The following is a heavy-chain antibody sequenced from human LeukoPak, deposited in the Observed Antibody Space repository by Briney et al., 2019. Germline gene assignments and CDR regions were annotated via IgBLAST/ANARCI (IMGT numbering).Heavy chain of an antibody. CDR3: ARQSWSSSPLDY. CDR2: IYYSGST. V-gene: IGHV4-59*08. D-gene: IGHD6-13*01. Sequence: KPSETLSLTCTVSGGSISSYYWSWIRQPPGKGLEWIGYIYYSGSTNYNPSLKSRVTISVDTSKNQFSLKLSSVTAADTAVYYCARQSWSSSPLDYWGQGPLVTVSS. CDR1: GGSISSYY. J-gene: IGHJ4*02.